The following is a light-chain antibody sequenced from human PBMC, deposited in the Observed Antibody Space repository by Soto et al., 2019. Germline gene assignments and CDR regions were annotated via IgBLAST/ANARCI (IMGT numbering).Light chain of an antibody. V-gene: IGKV2-30*01. CDR1: QSLVYSDGNTY. J-gene: IGKJ2*01. Sequence: DVVMTQSPLSLPVTLGQPASISCRSSQSLVYSDGNTYLNWFQQRPGQSPRRLIYKVSNRDSGVPDRCRGSGSGTDFTLKISRVEAEDVGVYYCMQGTHWPPYTFGQGTKLEIK. CDR3: MQGTHWPPYT. CDR2: KVS.